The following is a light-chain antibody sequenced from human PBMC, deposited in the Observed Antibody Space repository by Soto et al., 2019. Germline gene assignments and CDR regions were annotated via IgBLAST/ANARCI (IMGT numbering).Light chain of an antibody. Sequence: QSVLTQPASVSGFPGQSITISCTGTSSDVGGYNYVSWHQQHPGKAPKLMIYDVSNRPSGVSNRFSGSKSGNTASLTISGLQAEDEADYYCSSYTSSNNYVFGTGTKVTVL. J-gene: IGLJ1*01. CDR2: DVS. CDR1: SSDVGGYNY. CDR3: SSYTSSNNYV. V-gene: IGLV2-14*03.